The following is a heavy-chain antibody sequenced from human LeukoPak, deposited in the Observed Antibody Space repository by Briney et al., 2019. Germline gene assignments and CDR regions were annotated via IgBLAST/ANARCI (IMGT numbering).Heavy chain of an antibody. CDR1: GFTVSRNF. Sequence: PGGSLRLSCAASGFTVSRNFMTWVRQAPGKGLEWVSVIYIGGNTYYADSVKGRFTISRDNSMNTVYLQMDSLRDEDTAVYYCARLSVTMEVISSGFFDPWGQGSLVTVSS. CDR2: IYIGGNT. D-gene: IGHD3-3*01. V-gene: IGHV3-66*04. J-gene: IGHJ5*02. CDR3: ARLSVTMEVISSGFFDP.